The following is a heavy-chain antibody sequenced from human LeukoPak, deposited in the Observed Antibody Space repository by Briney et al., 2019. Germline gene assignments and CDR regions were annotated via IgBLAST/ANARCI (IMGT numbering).Heavy chain of an antibody. CDR2: IRSKAYGGTT. V-gene: IGHV3-49*03. CDR3: TRGRAAAGNDYLAYYYMDV. CDR1: GFTFGGYA. D-gene: IGHD6-13*01. J-gene: IGHJ6*03. Sequence: GGSLRLSCTASGFTFGGYAMSWFRQAPGKGLEWVGFIRSKAYGGTTEYAASVKGRFTISRDDSKSIAYLQMNSLKTEDTAVYYCTRGRAAAGNDYLAYYYMDVWGKGTTVTVSS.